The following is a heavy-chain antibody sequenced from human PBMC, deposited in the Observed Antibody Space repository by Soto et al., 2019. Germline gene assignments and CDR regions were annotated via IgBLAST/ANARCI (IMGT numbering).Heavy chain of an antibody. Sequence: SETLSLTCTVSGGSISSYYWSWIRQPPGKGLEWIGYIYYSGSTNYNPSLKSRVTISVDTSKNQFSLKLSSVTAADTAVYYCARRLGGYYGSGSYSTSPDDYYYYYMDVWGKGTTVTVSS. V-gene: IGHV4-59*08. D-gene: IGHD3-10*01. J-gene: IGHJ6*03. CDR2: IYYSGST. CDR1: GGSISSYY. CDR3: ARRLGGYYGSGSYSTSPDDYYYYYMDV.